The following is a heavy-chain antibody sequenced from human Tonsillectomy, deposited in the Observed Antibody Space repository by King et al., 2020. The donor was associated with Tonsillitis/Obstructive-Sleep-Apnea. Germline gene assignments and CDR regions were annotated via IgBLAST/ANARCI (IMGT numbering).Heavy chain of an antibody. J-gene: IGHJ6*03. Sequence: QLVESGAEVKKPGESLRISCKGSGYSFTSYWISVVRQMPGKGLEWMGRMDPSDSYTNYSPSFQGTVTISVDKSITTAFLQWSSLKASDSAMYYCAREDCSASSCLYYHYYHMDVWGKGTAVTVSS. D-gene: IGHD2-2*01. CDR3: AREDCSASSCLYYHYYHMDV. CDR2: MDPSDSYT. V-gene: IGHV5-10-1*01. CDR1: GYSFTSYW.